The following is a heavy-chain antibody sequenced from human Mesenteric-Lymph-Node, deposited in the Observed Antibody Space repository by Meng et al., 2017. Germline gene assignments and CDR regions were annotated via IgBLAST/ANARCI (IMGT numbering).Heavy chain of an antibody. CDR3: ARGYYDSSGYGYWYFDL. J-gene: IGHJ2*01. D-gene: IGHD3-22*01. V-gene: IGHV4-30-4*01. CDR2: IYYTGSS. Sequence: LPATWPVCVCPSRTLSRRVTLSACTVTVAAASGGGSRHTPGKGLEWVGYIYYTGSSYDNPSLKRRVTISVDTSKTQFSLKRRSVDAADTSVYYCARGYYDSSGYGYWYFDLWARDTLVTVSS. CDR1: ACTVTVAAAS.